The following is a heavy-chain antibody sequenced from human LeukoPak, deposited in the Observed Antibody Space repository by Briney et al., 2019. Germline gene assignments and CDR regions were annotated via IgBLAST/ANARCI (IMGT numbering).Heavy chain of an antibody. D-gene: IGHD3-16*02. J-gene: IGHJ4*02. CDR1: GFTFSSYA. Sequence: GSLRLSCAASGFTFSSYAMSWVRQAPGKGLEWVSAISGSGGSTYYADSVKGRFTISRDNSKNTLYLQMNSLRAEDAAVYYCAKDITFGGVIVIPGFDYWGQGTLVTVSS. CDR3: AKDITFGGVIVIPGFDY. CDR2: ISGSGGST. V-gene: IGHV3-23*01.